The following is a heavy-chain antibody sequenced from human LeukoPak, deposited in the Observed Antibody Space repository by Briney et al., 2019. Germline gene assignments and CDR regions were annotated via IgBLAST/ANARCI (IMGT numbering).Heavy chain of an antibody. CDR1: GYTFTSYG. V-gene: IGHV1-18*01. J-gene: IGHJ3*02. CDR2: ISAYNGNT. CDR3: ARVDYYDSSGHPSGAFDI. D-gene: IGHD3-22*01. Sequence: ASVKVSCKASGYTFTSYGISWVRHAPGQGLEWMGWISAYNGNTNYAQKLQGRVTMTTDTSTSTAYMELRSLRSDDTAVYYCARVDYYDSSGHPSGAFDIWGQGTMVTVSS.